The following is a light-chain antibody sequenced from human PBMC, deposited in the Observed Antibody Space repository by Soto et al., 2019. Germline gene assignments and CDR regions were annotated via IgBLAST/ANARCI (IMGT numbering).Light chain of an antibody. Sequence: EIAMTQPPATLSVSPGERATLSCRASQSLSSNLAWYQQKPGQAPRLLIYEASNRAAGIPGRFSGSGSGTDFTLTITSLEPEDFAFYYCHQRQRWPRTFGQGTKVDIK. J-gene: IGKJ1*01. CDR2: EAS. CDR1: QSLSSN. V-gene: IGKV3-11*01. CDR3: HQRQRWPRT.